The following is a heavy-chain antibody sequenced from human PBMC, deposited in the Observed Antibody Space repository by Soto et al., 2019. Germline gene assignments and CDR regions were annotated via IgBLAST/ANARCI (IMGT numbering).Heavy chain of an antibody. CDR2: IYYSGST. D-gene: IGHD3-10*01. Sequence: SETLSLTCTVSGGSVSSGSYYWSWIRQPPGKGLEWIGYIYYSGSTNYNPSLKSRVTISVDTSKNQFSLKLSSVTAADTAVYYCARDQITMVRGAIYYYGMDVWGQGTTVTVSS. CDR3: ARDQITMVRGAIYYYGMDV. V-gene: IGHV4-61*01. J-gene: IGHJ6*02. CDR1: GGSVSSGSYY.